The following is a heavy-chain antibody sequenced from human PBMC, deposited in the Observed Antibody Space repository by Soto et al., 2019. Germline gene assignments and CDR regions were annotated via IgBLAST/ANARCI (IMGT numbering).Heavy chain of an antibody. CDR3: ARGVFSGHV. CDR1: GYTFSNFG. J-gene: IGHJ6*02. V-gene: IGHV1-8*02. Sequence: ASVKVSCKASGYTFSNFGISWVRQAPGEGLEWVGWMNPNSGNTGYAQKFQGRVTMTRNTSISTAYMELSSLRSEDTAVYYCARGVFSGHVWGQGTTVTVSS. CDR2: MNPNSGNT.